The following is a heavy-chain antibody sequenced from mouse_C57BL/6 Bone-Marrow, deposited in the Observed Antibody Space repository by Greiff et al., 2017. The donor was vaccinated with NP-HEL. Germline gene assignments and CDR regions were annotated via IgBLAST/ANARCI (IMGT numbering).Heavy chain of an antibody. D-gene: IGHD4-1*01. J-gene: IGHJ4*01. CDR2: IYPNSGST. Sequence: VQLQQSGAELARPGASVKLSCKASGYTFTSYGISWVKQRTGQGLEWIGEIYPNSGSTNYNEKFKSKATLTVDKSSSTAYMQLSSLTSEDSAVYYCVGFLYAMDYWGQGTSVTVSS. V-gene: IGHV1-81*01. CDR3: VGFLYAMDY. CDR1: GYTFTSYG.